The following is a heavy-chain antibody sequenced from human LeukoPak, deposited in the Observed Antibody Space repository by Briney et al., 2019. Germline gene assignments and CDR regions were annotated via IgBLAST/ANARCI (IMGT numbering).Heavy chain of an antibody. V-gene: IGHV3-23*01. CDR1: GFTFSSYA. CDR3: AKDRSSVQLLYDY. D-gene: IGHD2-2*02. J-gene: IGHJ4*02. Sequence: GSLRLSCAASGFTFSSYAMSWVRQAPGKGLEWVSAISGSGGSTYYADSVKGRLTISRDNSKNTLYLQMNSLRAEDTAVYYCAKDRSSVQLLYDYWGQGTLVTVSS. CDR2: ISGSGGST.